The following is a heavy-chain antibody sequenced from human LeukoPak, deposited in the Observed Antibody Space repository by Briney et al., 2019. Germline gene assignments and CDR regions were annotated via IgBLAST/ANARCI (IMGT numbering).Heavy chain of an antibody. CDR1: GFTFDDYD. V-gene: IGHV3-9*01. J-gene: IGHJ6*02. CDR3: AKDRGRYYYYGMDV. Sequence: GGSLRLSCAASGFTFDDYDMHWVRQSPGKGLDWVSGISWNSGDIDYADSVKGRFTISRDNARNSLYLQMNSLRGEDTALYYCAKDRGRYYYYGMDVWGRGTTVTVSS. D-gene: IGHD3-10*01. CDR2: ISWNSGDI.